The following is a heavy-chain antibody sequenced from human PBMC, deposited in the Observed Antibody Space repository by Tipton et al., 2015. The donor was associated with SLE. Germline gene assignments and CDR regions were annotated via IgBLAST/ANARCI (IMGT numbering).Heavy chain of an antibody. J-gene: IGHJ5*02. CDR3: ARHRTWALPATTYNWFDP. V-gene: IGHV4-34*01. CDR1: GFTFSRYW. CDR2: INHSGRT. D-gene: IGHD4-17*01. Sequence: GSLRLSCAASGFTFSRYWMTWVRQAPGKGLEWSGDINHSGRTNYNPSLKSRVTISIGPSKNQFSLKLTSITAADTAVYYCARHRTWALPATTYNWFDPWGQGTLVTVSS.